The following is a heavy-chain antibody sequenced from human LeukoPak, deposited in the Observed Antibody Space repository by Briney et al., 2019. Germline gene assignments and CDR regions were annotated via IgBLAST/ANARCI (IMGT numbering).Heavy chain of an antibody. CDR2: ISYDGSNK. CDR3: ARDLSPYSSGWYVTYYYYGMDV. J-gene: IGHJ6*02. V-gene: IGHV3-30-3*01. CDR1: GFTFSSYA. Sequence: GGSLRLSCAASGFTFSSYAMHWVRQAPGKGLEWVAVISYDGSNKYYADSVKGRFTISRDNSKNTLYLQMNSLRAEDTAVCYCARDLSPYSSGWYVTYYYYGMDVWGRGTTVTVSS. D-gene: IGHD6-19*01.